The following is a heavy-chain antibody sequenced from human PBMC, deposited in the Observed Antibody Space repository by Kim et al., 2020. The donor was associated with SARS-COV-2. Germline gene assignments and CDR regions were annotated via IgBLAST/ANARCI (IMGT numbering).Heavy chain of an antibody. CDR3: ARHGGTVTYLDY. D-gene: IGHD4-17*01. CDR1: GGSISSSSYY. J-gene: IGHJ4*02. V-gene: IGHV4-39*01. Sequence: SETLSLTCTVSGGSISSSSYYWGWIRQPPGKGLEWIGSIYYSGSTYYNPSLKSRVTISVDTSKNQFSLKLSSVTAADTAVYYCARHGGTVTYLDYWGQGTLVTVSS. CDR2: IYYSGST.